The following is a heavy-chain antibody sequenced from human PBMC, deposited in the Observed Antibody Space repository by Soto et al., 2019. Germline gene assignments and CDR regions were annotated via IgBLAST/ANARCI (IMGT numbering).Heavy chain of an antibody. CDR3: VEGDQYYYYYMDV. D-gene: IGHD3-16*01. CDR1: GGSINSSSYY. CDR2: IYYSGST. V-gene: IGHV4-39*01. J-gene: IGHJ6*03. Sequence: PSETLSLTCTVSGGSINSSSYYWGWIRQPPGKGLEWIGSIYYSGSTYYNPSLKSRVTISVDTSKNQFSLKLSSVTAADTAVYYFVEGDQYYYYYMDVWGKGTTVTVSS.